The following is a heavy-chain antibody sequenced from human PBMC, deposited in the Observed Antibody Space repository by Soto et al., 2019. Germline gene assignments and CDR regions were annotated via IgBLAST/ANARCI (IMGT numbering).Heavy chain of an antibody. V-gene: IGHV1-3*01. CDR1: GYTFTSFG. Sequence: ASVKVSCKASGYTFTSFGISWVRQAPGQGLEWMGWINAGNGNTKYSQKFQGRVTITRDTSASTAYMELSSLRSEDTAVYYCAREDIVVVPAAIRSNYFDYWGQGTLVTVSS. CDR3: AREDIVVVPAAIRSNYFDY. D-gene: IGHD2-2*01. CDR2: INAGNGNT. J-gene: IGHJ4*02.